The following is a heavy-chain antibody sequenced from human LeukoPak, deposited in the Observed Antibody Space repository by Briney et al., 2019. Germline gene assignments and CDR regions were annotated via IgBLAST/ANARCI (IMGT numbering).Heavy chain of an antibody. Sequence: SETLSLTCAVYGGSFSGYYWSWIRQPPGKGLEWIGEINHSGSTNYNPSLKSRVTISVDTSKNQFSLKLSSVTAADTAVYYCARPYQPGSYVWFDPWGQGTLVTVSS. J-gene: IGHJ5*02. V-gene: IGHV4-34*01. D-gene: IGHD2-2*01. CDR3: ARPYQPGSYVWFDP. CDR1: GGSFSGYY. CDR2: INHSGST.